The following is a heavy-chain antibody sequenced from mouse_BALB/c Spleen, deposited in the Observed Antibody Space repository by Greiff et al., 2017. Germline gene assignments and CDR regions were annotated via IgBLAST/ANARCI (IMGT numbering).Heavy chain of an antibody. CDR3: ARIAYRGGLDY. J-gene: IGHJ2*01. V-gene: IGHV8-8*01. CDR1: GFSLSTSGMS. Sequence: QVTLKESGPGILQPSQTLSLTCSFSGFSLSTSGMSVGWIRQPSGKGLEWLAHIWWNDDKYYNPALKSRLTISKDTSNNQVFLKIASVVTADTATYYCARIAYRGGLDYWGQGTTLTVSS. CDR2: IWWNDDK.